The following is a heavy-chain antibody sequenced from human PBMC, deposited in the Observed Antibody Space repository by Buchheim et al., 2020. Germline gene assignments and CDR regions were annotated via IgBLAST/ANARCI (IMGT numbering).Heavy chain of an antibody. CDR1: GFTFSSYA. J-gene: IGHJ4*02. CDR3: ALSYCGGDCYTHFDY. Sequence: EVLLLESGGGLVQPGGSLRLSCAASGFTFSSYAMSWVRQAPGKWLEWVSAISGSGGSTYYADSVKGRFTISRDNSKNTLYLQMNSLRAEDTTIYYCALSYCGGDCYTHFDYWGQGTL. V-gene: IGHV3-23*01. CDR2: ISGSGGST. D-gene: IGHD2-21*02.